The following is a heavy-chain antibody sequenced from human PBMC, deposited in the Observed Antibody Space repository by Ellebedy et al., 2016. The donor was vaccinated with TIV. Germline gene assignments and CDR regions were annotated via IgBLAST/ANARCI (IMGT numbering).Heavy chain of an antibody. D-gene: IGHD4-17*01. J-gene: IGHJ5*02. CDR2: IYTSGST. Sequence: SETLSPTCAVSGGPITSYYWSWIRQPAGKGLEWIGRIYTSGSTNYNPSLKSRVTMSVDTSKNQFSLKLSSVTAADTAVYYCARGGSTVTTPRGPWGQGTLVTVSS. CDR1: GGPITSYY. CDR3: ARGGSTVTTPRGP. V-gene: IGHV4-4*07.